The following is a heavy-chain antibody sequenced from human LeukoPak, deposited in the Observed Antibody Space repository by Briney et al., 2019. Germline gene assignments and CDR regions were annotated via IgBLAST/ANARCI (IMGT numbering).Heavy chain of an antibody. CDR2: IYYSGST. CDR3: ARLVGYYDSSSYYYFDY. Sequence: LEILCLTCSVSGGSIRSSGYYWGCIRPPKGKGLEWIGSIYYSGSTYYNPSLKSRVTISVDTSKNQFSLKLSSVTAADTAVYYCARLVGYYDSSSYYYFDYWGQGTLVTVSS. CDR1: GGSIRSSGYY. D-gene: IGHD3-22*01. J-gene: IGHJ4*02. V-gene: IGHV4-39*01.